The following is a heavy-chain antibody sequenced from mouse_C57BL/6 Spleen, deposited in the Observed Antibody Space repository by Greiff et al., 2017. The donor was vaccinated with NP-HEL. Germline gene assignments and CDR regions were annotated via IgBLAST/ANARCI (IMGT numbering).Heavy chain of an antibody. CDR1: GFTFSSYA. V-gene: IGHV5-4*01. D-gene: IGHD1-1*01. CDR3: ARDPGSSFYYFDY. Sequence: EVHLVESGGGLVKPGGSLKLSCAASGFTFSSYAMSWVRQTPEKRLEWVATISDGGSYTYYPDNVKGRFTISRDNDKNNLYLQMSHLKSEDTAMDYCARDPGSSFYYFDYWGQGTTLTVSS. J-gene: IGHJ2*01. CDR2: ISDGGSYT.